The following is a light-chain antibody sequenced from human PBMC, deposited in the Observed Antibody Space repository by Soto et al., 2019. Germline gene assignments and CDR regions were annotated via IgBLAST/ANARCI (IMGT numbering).Light chain of an antibody. CDR2: AAS. CDR1: LGISNY. V-gene: IGKV1-9*01. CDR3: QQHNTYPPT. J-gene: IGKJ1*01. Sequence: DIQLTQSPSLLSASVGDRVTITCRASLGISNYLAWYQQQLGKAPNLLMYAASTLQSGVPSRFSGSGSGTEFTLTISSLQPEDFATYYCQQHNTYPPTFGQGTKVDIK.